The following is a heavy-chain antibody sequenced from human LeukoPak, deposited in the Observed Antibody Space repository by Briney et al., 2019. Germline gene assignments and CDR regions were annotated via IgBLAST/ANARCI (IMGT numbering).Heavy chain of an antibody. CDR3: AKVSDRDSSGYYWGFEY. Sequence: PSETLSLTCTVSGGSISGYYWSWIRQPPGKGLECIGYIYYSESTNYNPSLKSRVTISVDTSRNQFSLKLTSVTAADTAVYYCAKVSDRDSSGYYWGFEYWGQGTLVTVSS. CDR2: IYYSEST. D-gene: IGHD3-22*01. J-gene: IGHJ4*02. V-gene: IGHV4-59*08. CDR1: GGSISGYY.